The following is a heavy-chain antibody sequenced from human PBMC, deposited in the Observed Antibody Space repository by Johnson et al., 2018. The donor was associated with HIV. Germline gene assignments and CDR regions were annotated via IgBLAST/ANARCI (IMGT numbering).Heavy chain of an antibody. CDR3: AKARKDYSSNFGVGDVFDI. Sequence: QVQLVESGGGVVQPGGSLRLSCAASGFTVSSYGMHWVRQAPGKGLEWVAYIRYDGSIQYYADSVKGRFTLYRDNSKKTLYLQMNSLRAEDTAVHYCAKARKDYSSNFGVGDVFDIWGQGTMVTVSS. J-gene: IGHJ3*02. D-gene: IGHD6-13*01. V-gene: IGHV3-30*02. CDR2: IRYDGSIQ. CDR1: GFTVSSYG.